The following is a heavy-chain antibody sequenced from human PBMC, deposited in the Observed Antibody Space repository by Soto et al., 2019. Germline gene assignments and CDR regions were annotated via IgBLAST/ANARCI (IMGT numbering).Heavy chain of an antibody. CDR2: MNPNSGNT. J-gene: IGHJ6*03. Sequence: QVQLVQSGAEVKKPGASVKVSCKAPGYTFTSYDINWVRQATGQGLEWMGWMNPNSGNTGYAQKLQGRVTMTRNTSLSTGYMELSRLRSEDTAVYYCASAITNYDFWSGYYGSPYYFYYMDVWGKGTTVTVSS. CDR3: ASAITNYDFWSGYYGSPYYFYYMDV. CDR1: GYTFTSYD. V-gene: IGHV1-8*01. D-gene: IGHD3-3*01.